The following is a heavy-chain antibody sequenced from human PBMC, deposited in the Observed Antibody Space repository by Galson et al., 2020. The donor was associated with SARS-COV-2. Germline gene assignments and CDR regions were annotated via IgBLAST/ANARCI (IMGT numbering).Heavy chain of an antibody. J-gene: IGHJ4*02. Sequence: ASVKVSCKVSGYTPTELSMHCVRQAPGKGLEWMGGFDPEAGETTYAQKFQGRVTMTEDTSTDTAYMELSSLRSEDTAVYYCATMWAYYDSSGYYGYWGQGTLVTVSS. CDR2: FDPEAGET. V-gene: IGHV1-24*01. D-gene: IGHD3-22*01. CDR3: ATMWAYYDSSGYYGY. CDR1: GYTPTELS.